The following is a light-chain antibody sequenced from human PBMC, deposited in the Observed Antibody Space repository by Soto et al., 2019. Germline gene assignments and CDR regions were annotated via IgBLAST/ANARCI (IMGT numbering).Light chain of an antibody. CDR3: QQSYSTPRT. J-gene: IGKJ1*01. V-gene: IGKV1-5*03. Sequence: DIQMTQSPSTLSASVGDRVTITCRASESLGNWLAWYQQKPGKAPKLLIYKASNLESGVPSRFSGSGSGTEFSLAISSLQPDDFATYYCQQSYSTPRTFGQGTKVDIK. CDR2: KAS. CDR1: ESLGNW.